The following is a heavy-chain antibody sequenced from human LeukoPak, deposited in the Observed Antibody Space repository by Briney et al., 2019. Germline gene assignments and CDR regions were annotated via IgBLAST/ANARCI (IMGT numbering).Heavy chain of an antibody. CDR3: ARYNWNYRAIDY. Sequence: PTLVKPTQTLTLTCTFSGFSLSTSGMCVSWIRQPPGKALEWLARIDWDDGKYYSTSLKTRLTISKNTSKNQVVLTMTNMDPVDTATYYCARYNWNYRAIDYWGQGTLVTVSS. CDR2: IDWDDGK. CDR1: GFSLSTSGMC. J-gene: IGHJ4*02. V-gene: IGHV2-70*11. D-gene: IGHD1-7*01.